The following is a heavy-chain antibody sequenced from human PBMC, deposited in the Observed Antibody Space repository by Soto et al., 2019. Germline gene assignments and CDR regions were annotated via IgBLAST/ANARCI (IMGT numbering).Heavy chain of an antibody. CDR3: EATSSGYSGYDPSDY. Sequence: SVKVSCKASGFTFTSSAVQWVRQARGQRLEWIGWIVVGSGNTNYAQKFQERVTITRDMSTSTAYMELSSLRSEDTAVYYCEATSSGYSGYDPSDYWGQGTLVTVSS. J-gene: IGHJ4*02. CDR2: IVVGSGNT. CDR1: GFTFTSSA. D-gene: IGHD5-12*01. V-gene: IGHV1-58*01.